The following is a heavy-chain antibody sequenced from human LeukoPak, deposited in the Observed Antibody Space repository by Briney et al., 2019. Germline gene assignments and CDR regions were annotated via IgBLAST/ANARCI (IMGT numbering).Heavy chain of an antibody. CDR3: ARDYYDSSCDY. V-gene: IGHV3-21*01. D-gene: IGHD3-22*01. Sequence: GGSLGLSCAASGFTFSSYDMHGVRQATGKGLEWVSSISSSSSYIYYADSVKGRFTISRDNAKNSLYLQMNSLRAEDTAVCYCARDYYDSSCDYWGQGTLVTVSS. CDR1: GFTFSSYD. J-gene: IGHJ4*02. CDR2: ISSSSSYI.